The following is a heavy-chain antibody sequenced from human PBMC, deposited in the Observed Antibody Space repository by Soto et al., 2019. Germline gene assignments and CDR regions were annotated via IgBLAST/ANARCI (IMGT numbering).Heavy chain of an antibody. CDR1: GFTFSSYA. CDR2: ISGNGGST. J-gene: IGHJ4*02. V-gene: IGHV3-23*01. D-gene: IGHD6-6*01. Sequence: EVQLLESGGGLVQPGESPRLSCAASGFTFSSYAMSWVRQAPGRGLEWVSIISGNGGSTYYAASVKGRFTISRDNTKNRLYLQMDSLTAEDTAVYYCAKGSEFSNSYTLDFDFWGQGALVTVSS. CDR3: AKGSEFSNSYTLDFDF.